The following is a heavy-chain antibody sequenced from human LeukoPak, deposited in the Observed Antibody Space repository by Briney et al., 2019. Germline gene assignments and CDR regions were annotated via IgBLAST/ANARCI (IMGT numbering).Heavy chain of an antibody. D-gene: IGHD1-14*01. J-gene: IGHJ4*02. Sequence: PSETLSLTCAASGYSISSGYYWGWLRQPPGKGLEWNGNIYHSGNTYYNPSLKSRVTISVDTSKNQFSLKLSSVTAADTAVYYCARLPPNRMFDYWGQGTLVTVSS. V-gene: IGHV4-38-2*01. CDR1: GYSISSGYY. CDR3: ARLPPNRMFDY. CDR2: IYHSGNT.